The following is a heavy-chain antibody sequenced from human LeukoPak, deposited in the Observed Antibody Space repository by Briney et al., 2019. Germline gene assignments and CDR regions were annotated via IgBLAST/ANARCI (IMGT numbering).Heavy chain of an antibody. Sequence: GGSLRLSCAASGFPFNTYPMHWVRQAPGKGLEWVAVISYDGSHKYYADSVKGRFTISRDNSKNTLYLQMNSLRAEDTAVYYCARESLNYYDSSGYGNFDYWGQGTLVTVSS. J-gene: IGHJ4*02. D-gene: IGHD3-22*01. CDR3: ARESLNYYDSSGYGNFDY. V-gene: IGHV3-30-3*01. CDR1: GFPFNTYP. CDR2: ISYDGSHK.